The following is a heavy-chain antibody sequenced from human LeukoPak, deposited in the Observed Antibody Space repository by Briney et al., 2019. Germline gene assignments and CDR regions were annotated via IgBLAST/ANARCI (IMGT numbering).Heavy chain of an antibody. CDR3: ARGWERWLQFYGAFDI. V-gene: IGHV1-2*02. Sequence: ASVKVSCKASGYTFTGYCMHWVRQAPGQGLEWMGWINPNSGGTNYAQKFQGRVTMTRDTSISTAYMELSRLRSDDTAVYYCARGWERWLQFYGAFDIWGQGTMVTVSS. J-gene: IGHJ3*02. D-gene: IGHD5-24*01. CDR1: GYTFTGYC. CDR2: INPNSGGT.